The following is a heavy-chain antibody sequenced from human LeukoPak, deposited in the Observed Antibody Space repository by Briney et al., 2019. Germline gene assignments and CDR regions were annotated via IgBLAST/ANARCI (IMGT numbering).Heavy chain of an antibody. CDR1: GYTFTSYA. CDR3: ARDQWLVPRYFDY. CDR2: INTNTGNP. Sequence: AAVKVSCKASGYTFTSYAMNWGREAPGQGVGWVGWINTNTGNPTYAQGFTGGFVFSLDTSVSTAYLQISRLKAEDTAVYYCARDQWLVPRYFDYWGQGTLVTLSS. J-gene: IGHJ4*02. V-gene: IGHV7-4-1*02. D-gene: IGHD6-19*01.